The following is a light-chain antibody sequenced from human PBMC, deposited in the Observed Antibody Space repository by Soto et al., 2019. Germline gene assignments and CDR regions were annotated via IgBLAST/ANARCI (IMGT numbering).Light chain of an antibody. J-gene: IGKJ1*01. CDR2: GAS. CDR3: QQYGSSRT. Sequence: EIVLTQSPGTLSLSPGERATLSCRARQSVSSSYLAWYQQKPGQAPRLLIYGASSRATGIPHRFSGSGSGTDFTLTISRLEPEDVAVYYCQQYGSSRTFGQGTKVEIK. V-gene: IGKV3-20*01. CDR1: QSVSSSY.